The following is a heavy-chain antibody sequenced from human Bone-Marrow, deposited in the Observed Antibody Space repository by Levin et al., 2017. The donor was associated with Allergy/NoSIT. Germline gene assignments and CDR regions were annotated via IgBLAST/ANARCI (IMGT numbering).Heavy chain of an antibody. J-gene: IGHJ6*03. Sequence: PSETLSLTCTVSGGSISSGNYYWSWIRQPAGERLEWIGRIYTSGSTNYNPSLKSRVTISLDTSKNQFSLKLTSVTAADPAVDYCARVGHVRESSGTSWYSFSYYYMDVWGKGTTVTVSS. CDR3: ARVGHVRESSGTSWYSFSYYYMDV. V-gene: IGHV4-61*02. CDR2: IYTSGST. CDR1: GGSISSGNYY. D-gene: IGHD2-2*02.